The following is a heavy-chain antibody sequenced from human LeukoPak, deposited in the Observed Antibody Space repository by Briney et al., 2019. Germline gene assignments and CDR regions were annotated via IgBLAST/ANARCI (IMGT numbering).Heavy chain of an antibody. Sequence: EASVKVSCKASGYTFTSYGISWVRQAPGQGLEWMGWISAYNGNTNYAQKLQGRVTMTTDTSTSTAYMELRSLRSDDTAVYYCAACSGGSCSEWFDPWGRGTLVTVSS. V-gene: IGHV1-18*01. CDR3: AACSGGSCSEWFDP. J-gene: IGHJ5*02. D-gene: IGHD2-15*01. CDR2: ISAYNGNT. CDR1: GYTFTSYG.